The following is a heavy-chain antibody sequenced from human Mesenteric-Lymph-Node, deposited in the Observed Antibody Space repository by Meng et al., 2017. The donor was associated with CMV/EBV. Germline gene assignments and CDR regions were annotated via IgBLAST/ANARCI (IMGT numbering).Heavy chain of an antibody. CDR1: AFTFSTYA. J-gene: IGHJ6*02. Sequence: GESLKISCAASAFTFSTYAMHWVRQAPGKGLEWVAVISYDGSEKLYADSVKGRFTISRDNSQKTLYLQMYSLGREDTAVYYCARVMDNNWYSRYYSMDVWGQGTTVTVSS. V-gene: IGHV3-30-3*01. D-gene: IGHD2-21*01. CDR2: ISYDGSEK. CDR3: ARVMDNNWYSRYYSMDV.